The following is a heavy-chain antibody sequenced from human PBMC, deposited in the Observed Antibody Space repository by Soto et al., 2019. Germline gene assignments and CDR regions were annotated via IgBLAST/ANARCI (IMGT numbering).Heavy chain of an antibody. Sequence: QVQLVESGGGLVKPGGSLRLSCAASGFTFSDYYMSWIRQAPGKGLEWVSYISSSGSTIYYADSVKGRFTISRDNAKNSLYLQMNSLRAEDTSVYYCARELLTGTTYYYYYGMDVWGQGTTVTVSS. D-gene: IGHD1-20*01. CDR1: GFTFSDYY. CDR3: ARELLTGTTYYYYYGMDV. V-gene: IGHV3-11*01. J-gene: IGHJ6*02. CDR2: ISSSGSTI.